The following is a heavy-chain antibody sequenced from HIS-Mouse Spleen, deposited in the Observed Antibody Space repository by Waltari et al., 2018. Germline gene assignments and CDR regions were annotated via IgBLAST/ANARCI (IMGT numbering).Heavy chain of an antibody. J-gene: IGHJ4*02. V-gene: IGHV3-30*18. CDR2: ISYDGSNK. CDR3: AKDKHHAFDY. Sequence: QVQLVESGGGVVQPGRSLGRPCAASGFTFSSYGMHWVRQAPGKGLEWVAVISYDGSNKYYADSVKGRFTISRDNSKNTLYLQMNSLRAEDTAVYYCAKDKHHAFDYWGQGTLVTVSS. CDR1: GFTFSSYG.